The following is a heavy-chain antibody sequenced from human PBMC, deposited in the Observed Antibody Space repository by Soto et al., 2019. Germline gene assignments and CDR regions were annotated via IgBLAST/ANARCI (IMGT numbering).Heavy chain of an antibody. Sequence: ASVKVSCKASGYTFTGYYMHWVRQAPGQGLEWMGWIDPEGGGTIYAQKFQGRVTMTEDTSTDTAYMELSSLRSEDTAVYYCATEGYYDSSGYYNWFDPWGQGTLVTVSS. V-gene: IGHV1-24*01. J-gene: IGHJ5*02. CDR1: GYTFTGYY. CDR3: ATEGYYDSSGYYNWFDP. D-gene: IGHD3-22*01. CDR2: IDPEGGGT.